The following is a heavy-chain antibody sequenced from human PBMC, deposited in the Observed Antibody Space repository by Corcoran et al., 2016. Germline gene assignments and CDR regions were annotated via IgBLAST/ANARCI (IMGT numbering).Heavy chain of an antibody. J-gene: IGHJ4*02. CDR1: GGSISSSSYY. D-gene: IGHD3-10*01. CDR2: IYYSGST. CDR3: ARLYYYGSVVTDPFDY. V-gene: IGHV4-39*01. Sequence: QLQLQESGPGLVKPSETLSLTCTVSGGSISSSSYYWGWIRQPPGKGLEWIGSIYYSGSTYYNPSLKSRVTISVDTSKNQFSLKLSSVTAADTAVYYCARLYYYGSVVTDPFDYWGQGTLVTVSS.